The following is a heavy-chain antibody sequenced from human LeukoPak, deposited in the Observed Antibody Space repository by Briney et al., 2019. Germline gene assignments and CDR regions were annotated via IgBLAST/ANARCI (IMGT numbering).Heavy chain of an antibody. D-gene: IGHD3-22*01. CDR1: GGSISSHY. Sequence: QTSETLSLTCSVSGGSISSHYWSWIRQPPGKQLEWIGYIYYSGSTNYNPSLKSRVTISVDTSKKQFSLKLSPVTAADTAVYYCARHQFDSTAYVDYWGQGTLVTVSS. CDR3: ARHQFDSTAYVDY. V-gene: IGHV4-59*08. CDR2: IYYSGST. J-gene: IGHJ4*02.